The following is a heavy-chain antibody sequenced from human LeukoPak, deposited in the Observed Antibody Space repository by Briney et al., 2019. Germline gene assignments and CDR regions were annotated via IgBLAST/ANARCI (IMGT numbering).Heavy chain of an antibody. V-gene: IGHV4-59*08. CDR3: ARHRGYCSGGKCSPYHFDY. Sequence: KPSETLSLTCTVSGASISTYYWSWIRQPPGKGLEWIGYISYSGSTNYNPSLNRRVTISVDTSKNKFSLKLSSVTAADAAVYYCARHRGYCSGGKCSPYHFDYWGQGTLVTVSS. CDR1: GASISTYY. CDR2: ISYSGST. J-gene: IGHJ4*02. D-gene: IGHD2-15*01.